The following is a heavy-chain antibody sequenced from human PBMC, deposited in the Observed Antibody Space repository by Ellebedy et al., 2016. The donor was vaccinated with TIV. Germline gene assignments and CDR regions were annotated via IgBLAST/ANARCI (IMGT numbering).Heavy chain of an antibody. CDR3: ARDSLDYGFWSGYYGFRDQGYFDY. Sequence: GESLKISCAASGFTFSSYGMHWVRQAPGKGLEWVGRIRSKTDGGTTDYAAPVKGRFTVSRDDSENTLYLQMNSLRAEDTAVYYCARDSLDYGFWSGYYGFRDQGYFDYWGQGTLVTVSS. D-gene: IGHD3-3*01. CDR2: IRSKTDGGTT. J-gene: IGHJ4*02. CDR1: GFTFSSYG. V-gene: IGHV3-15*01.